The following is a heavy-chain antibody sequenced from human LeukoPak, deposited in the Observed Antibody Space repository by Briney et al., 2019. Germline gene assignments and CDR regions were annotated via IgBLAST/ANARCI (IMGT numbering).Heavy chain of an antibody. D-gene: IGHD5-24*01. CDR1: GFSLSDYY. Sequence: GGSLRLSCAASGFSLSDYYMTWIGQGPGKGLEWVSYIPTPGNTIFYADSVKGRFTMSRDNTKQTLHLQMTDLRPDDTAMYYCATVLGDNYGLDSFTLWGHGTVVTVSS. V-gene: IGHV3-11*01. J-gene: IGHJ3*01. CDR2: IPTPGNTI. CDR3: ATVLGDNYGLDSFTL.